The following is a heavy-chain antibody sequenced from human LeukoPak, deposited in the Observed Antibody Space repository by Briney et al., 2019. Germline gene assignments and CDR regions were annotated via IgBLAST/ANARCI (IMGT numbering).Heavy chain of an antibody. V-gene: IGHV3-30*18. Sequence: RTGGSLRLSCAASGFTFSSYGMHWVRQAPGKGLEWVAVISYDGSNKYYADSVKGRFTISRDNSKNTLYLQTNSLRAEDTAVYYCAKDLVSRRWFGELLCPFDYWGQGTLVTVSS. J-gene: IGHJ4*02. CDR3: AKDLVSRRWFGELLCPFDY. D-gene: IGHD3-10*01. CDR1: GFTFSSYG. CDR2: ISYDGSNK.